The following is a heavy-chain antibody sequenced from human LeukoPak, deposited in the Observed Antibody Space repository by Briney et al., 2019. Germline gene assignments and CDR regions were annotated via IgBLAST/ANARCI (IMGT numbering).Heavy chain of an antibody. CDR1: GFTFSSYW. CDR3: ARDQEWELMPLDV. J-gene: IGHJ6*04. CDR2: MKQDGSEK. V-gene: IGHV3-7*01. Sequence: GGSLRLSCATSGFTFSSYWMSWVRQAPGKGLEWVANMKQDGSEKYYVDSVKGRFTISRDNAKNSLYLQMNSLRAEDTAVYYCARDQEWELMPLDVWGKGTTVTVSS. D-gene: IGHD1-26*01.